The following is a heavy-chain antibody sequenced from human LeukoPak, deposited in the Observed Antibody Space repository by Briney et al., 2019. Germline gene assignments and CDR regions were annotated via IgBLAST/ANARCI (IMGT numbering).Heavy chain of an antibody. CDR1: GGSISSYY. CDR2: IYTSGST. J-gene: IGHJ5*02. CDR3: ASSLGYNSVLNWFDP. Sequence: SETLSLTCTVSGGSISSYYWSWIRQPAGKGLEWIGGIYTSGSTKYNPSLKSRVTMSVYTSKNQFSLKLSSVTAAHTAVYYCASSLGYNSVLNWFDPWGQGTLVTVSS. D-gene: IGHD3-10*01. V-gene: IGHV4-4*07.